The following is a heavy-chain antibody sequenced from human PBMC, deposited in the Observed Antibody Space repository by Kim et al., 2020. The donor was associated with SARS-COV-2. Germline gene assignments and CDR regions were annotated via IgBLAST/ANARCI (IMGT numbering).Heavy chain of an antibody. D-gene: IGHD3-16*01. CDR2: IKEDGSEK. CDR1: EFTFSSHW. J-gene: IGHJ6*02. Sequence: GGSLRLSCAASEFTFSSHWMSWVRQAPGKGLEWVANIKEDGSEKLYVDSVKGRFTISRDNPKKSLYLQMNSLRAEDTAVDYCARHWGDYYYGMDVWGQGT. CDR3: ARHWGDYYYGMDV. V-gene: IGHV3-7*01.